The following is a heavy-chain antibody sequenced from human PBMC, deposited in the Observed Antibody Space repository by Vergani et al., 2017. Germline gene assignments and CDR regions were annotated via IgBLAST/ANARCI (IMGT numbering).Heavy chain of an antibody. CDR3: ARRGGSSSWGDRVDY. CDR2: IYYIGST. Sequence: QLQLQESGPGLVKPSETLSLTCTVSGGSISSSSYYWGWIRQPPGKGLEWIGRIYYIGSTYYNPSLKSRVTISVDTSKNQFSLKLSSVTAADTAVYYCARRGGSSSWGDRVDYWGQGTLVTVSS. D-gene: IGHD6-13*01. CDR1: GGSISSSSYY. V-gene: IGHV4-39*01. J-gene: IGHJ4*02.